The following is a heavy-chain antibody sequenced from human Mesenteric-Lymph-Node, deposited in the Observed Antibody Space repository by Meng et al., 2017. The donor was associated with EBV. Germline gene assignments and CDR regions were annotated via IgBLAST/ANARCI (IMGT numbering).Heavy chain of an antibody. CDR2: ISHNGHT. V-gene: IGHV4-4*02. CDR3: ARERGAGTYQGFDF. J-gene: IGHJ4*02. D-gene: IGHD3-10*01. Sequence: QVPVQESGPGLVKPSGTLSLTCAVSGGSITTNNYWSWVRQPPGKGLEWIAEISHNGHTNYSPSLKSRVTISIDKSKNQFSLKVDSVTAADTAVYYCARERGAGTYQGFDFWGQGTLVTVSS. CDR1: GGSITTNNY.